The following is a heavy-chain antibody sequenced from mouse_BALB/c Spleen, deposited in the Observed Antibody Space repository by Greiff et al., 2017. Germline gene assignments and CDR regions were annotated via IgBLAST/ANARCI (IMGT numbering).Heavy chain of an antibody. D-gene: IGHD2-4*01. J-gene: IGHJ3*01. CDR1: GYTFTSYW. CDR2: INPSNGRT. CDR3: ARQGIYDYDLAWFAY. V-gene: IGHV1S81*02. Sequence: QVQLQQSGAELVKPGASVKLSCKASGYTFTSYWMHWVKQRPGQGLEWIGEINPSNGRTNYNEKFKSKATLTVDKSSSTAYMQLSSLTSEDSAVYYCARQGIYDYDLAWFAYWGQGTLVTVSA.